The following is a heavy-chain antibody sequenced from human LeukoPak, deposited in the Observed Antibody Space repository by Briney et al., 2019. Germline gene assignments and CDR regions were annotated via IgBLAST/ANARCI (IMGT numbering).Heavy chain of an antibody. J-gene: IGHJ4*02. V-gene: IGHV3-21*01. CDR2: ISSSSTYT. D-gene: IGHD6-13*01. CDR3: ARDAGYSSSCYYY. Sequence: GGSLRLSCAASGFTFSNYSMNWVRQAPGKGLEWVSSISSSSTYTYYADSVKGRFTISKDNAKNSLYLQMNSLRAEDTAVYYCARDAGYSSSCYYYWGQGTLVTVSS. CDR1: GFTFSNYS.